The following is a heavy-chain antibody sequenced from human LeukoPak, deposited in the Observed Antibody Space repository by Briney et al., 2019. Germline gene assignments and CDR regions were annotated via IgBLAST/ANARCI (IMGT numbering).Heavy chain of an antibody. Sequence: SVKVSCKASGGTFSSYAISWVRQAPGQGLEWMGGIIPIFGTANYAQKFQGRVTITADESTSTAYMELSSLRSEDTAVYYCARDCSGGSCYDYYYGMDVWGQGTTVTVSS. CDR1: GGTFSSYA. D-gene: IGHD2-15*01. CDR3: ARDCSGGSCYDYYYGMDV. J-gene: IGHJ6*02. CDR2: IIPIFGTA. V-gene: IGHV1-69*13.